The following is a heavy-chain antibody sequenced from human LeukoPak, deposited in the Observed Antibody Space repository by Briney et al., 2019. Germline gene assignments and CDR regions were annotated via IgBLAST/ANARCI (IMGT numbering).Heavy chain of an antibody. D-gene: IGHD3-10*01. CDR1: GFTFSSYS. J-gene: IGHJ6*02. CDR3: AREGFGELSVDV. CDR2: ISSSSSYI. Sequence: GGSLGLSCAASGFTFSSYSMNCVRQAPGKGLEWVSSISSSSSYIYYAASVKGRFTISRDNAKNSLYLQMNSLRAEDTAVYYCAREGFGELSVDVWGQGTTVTVSS. V-gene: IGHV3-21*01.